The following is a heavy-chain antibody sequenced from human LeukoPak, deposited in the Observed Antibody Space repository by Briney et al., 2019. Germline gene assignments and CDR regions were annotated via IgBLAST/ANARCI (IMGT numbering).Heavy chain of an antibody. CDR2: INPNSGGT. V-gene: IGHV1-2*02. CDR3: ARDPYSMGRGVENWFDP. J-gene: IGHJ5*02. Sequence: SVKVSCKASGYTFTGYYMHWVRQAPGQGLEWMGWINPNSGGTNYAQKFQGRVTMTRDTSISTAYMELSRLRSDDTAVYYCARDPYSMGRGVENWFDPWGEGTLVTVSP. D-gene: IGHD3-10*01. CDR1: GYTFTGYY.